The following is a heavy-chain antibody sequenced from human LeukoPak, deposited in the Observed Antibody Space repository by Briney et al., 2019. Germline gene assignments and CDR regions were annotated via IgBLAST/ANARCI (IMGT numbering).Heavy chain of an antibody. CDR3: AKAGIGGSSLYYFDY. Sequence: PGGSLRLSCAASGFTFSSYAMYWVRQAPGKGLKWVSAIGGSGGSTYYADSVKGRFTISRDNSKNTLYLQMNSLRAEDTAVYYCAKAGIGGSSLYYFDYWGQGTLVTVSS. CDR2: IGGSGGST. D-gene: IGHD6-6*01. J-gene: IGHJ4*02. CDR1: GFTFSSYA. V-gene: IGHV3-23*01.